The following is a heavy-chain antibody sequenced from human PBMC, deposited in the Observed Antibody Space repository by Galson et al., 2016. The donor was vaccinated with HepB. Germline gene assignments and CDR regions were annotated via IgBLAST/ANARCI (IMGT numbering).Heavy chain of an antibody. CDR3: AIDPSQWHDLLFGN. D-gene: IGHD6-19*01. J-gene: IGHJ4*02. V-gene: IGHV3-23*01. Sequence: SLRLSCAASGFTFDKSGLTWFRQAPGKGLEWLSTICGACGDMDDADSVKGRFTISRDDSKYTLYLHMNSLRVEDTAIYYFAIDPSQWHDLLFGNWAQGTLVTVSA. CDR2: ICGACGDM. CDR1: GFTFDKSG.